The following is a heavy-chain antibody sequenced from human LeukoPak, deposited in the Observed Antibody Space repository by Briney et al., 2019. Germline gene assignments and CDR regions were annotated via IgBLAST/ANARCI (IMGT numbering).Heavy chain of an antibody. Sequence: EASVKVSCKTSGYSENFYGITWVRQVAGQGLEWMGWISAQHGQTEYAPSSQDRVTMTTDTYTNTAYMELRSLRSDDTAVYYCARVLYPHKAAAGTVDYWGQGTLVTVSS. J-gene: IGHJ4*02. CDR2: ISAQHGQT. CDR1: GYSENFYG. CDR3: ARVLYPHKAAAGTVDY. D-gene: IGHD6-13*01. V-gene: IGHV1-18*01.